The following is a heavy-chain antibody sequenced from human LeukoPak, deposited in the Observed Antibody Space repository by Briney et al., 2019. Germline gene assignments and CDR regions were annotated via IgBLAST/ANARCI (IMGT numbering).Heavy chain of an antibody. J-gene: IGHJ6*02. D-gene: IGHD3-9*01. Sequence: ETLSLTCTVSGDSISSSSYYWVWLRQPPGKGLEWVSGISDSGGNTYYADSVKGRFTISRDNSMDTLYLQMHSLSAEDTAVYYCAKDLYDVLTGYYSYNYYYGMDVWGQGTTVTVSS. V-gene: IGHV3-23*01. CDR1: GDSISSSSYY. CDR3: AKDLYDVLTGYYSYNYYYGMDV. CDR2: ISDSGGNT.